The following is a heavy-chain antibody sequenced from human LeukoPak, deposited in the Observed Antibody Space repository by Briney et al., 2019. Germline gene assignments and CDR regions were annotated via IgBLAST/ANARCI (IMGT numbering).Heavy chain of an antibody. CDR3: AREDRSRHDILTGYSG. CDR2: INPNSGGT. D-gene: IGHD3-9*01. J-gene: IGHJ4*02. V-gene: IGHV1-2*02. Sequence: WASVKVSCKASGYTFTGYYMHWVRQAPGQGLEWMGWINPNSGGTNYAQKFQGRVTMTRDTSISTAYMELSRLRSDDTAVYYCAREDRSRHDILTGYSGWGQGTLVTVSS. CDR1: GYTFTGYY.